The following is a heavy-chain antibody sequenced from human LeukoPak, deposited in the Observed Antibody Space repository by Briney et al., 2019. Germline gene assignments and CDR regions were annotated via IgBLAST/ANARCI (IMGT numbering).Heavy chain of an antibody. V-gene: IGHV1-69*13. CDR3: ARVPFFYDFWSGYIDY. CDR1: GGTFSSYA. J-gene: IGHJ4*02. Sequence: SVKVSCKASGGTFSSYAISWVRQAPGQGLEWMGGIIPIFGTANYAQKFQGRVTTTADESTSTAYMELSSLRSEDTAVCYCARVPFFYDFWSGYIDYWGQGTLVTVSS. D-gene: IGHD3-3*01. CDR2: IIPIFGTA.